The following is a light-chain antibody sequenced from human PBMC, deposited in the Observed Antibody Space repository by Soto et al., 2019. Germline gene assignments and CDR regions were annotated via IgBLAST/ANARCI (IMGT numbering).Light chain of an antibody. CDR2: AAS. CDR3: QQVYVYPST. Sequence: DIQMTQSPSSLSASVGDRFTITCQSSEDIRNDLGWYQQKPGKAPKRLIYAASSLQSGVPSRFSGSGSGTEFTLTISSLQPEDFATYYCQQVYVYPSTFGGGTKVDI. J-gene: IGKJ4*01. V-gene: IGKV1-17*01. CDR1: EDIRND.